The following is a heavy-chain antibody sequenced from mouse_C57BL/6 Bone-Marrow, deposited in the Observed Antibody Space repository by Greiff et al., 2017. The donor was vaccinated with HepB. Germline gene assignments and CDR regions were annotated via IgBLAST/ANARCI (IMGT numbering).Heavy chain of an antibody. D-gene: IGHD1-1*01. CDR1: GYTFTDYN. CDR2: INPNNGGT. CDR3: ARPTVVPYYFDY. V-gene: IGHV1-18*01. J-gene: IGHJ2*01. Sequence: VQLQQSGPELVKPGASVKIPCKASGYTFTDYNMDWVKQSHGKSLEWIGDINPNNGGTIYNQKFKGKATLTVDKSSSTAYMELRSLTSEDTAVYYCARPTVVPYYFDYWGQGTTLTVSS.